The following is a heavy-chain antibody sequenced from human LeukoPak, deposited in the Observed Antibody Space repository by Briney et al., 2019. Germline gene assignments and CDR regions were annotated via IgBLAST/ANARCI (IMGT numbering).Heavy chain of an antibody. V-gene: IGHV3-30-3*01. CDR2: ISFDETKK. CDR3: ARMKVIKGASLDY. J-gene: IGHJ4*02. Sequence: PGGPLRLSCAASGFSFSKYAVHWVRQAPGKGLEWVAVISFDETKKYYADSVKGRFTISRDNSNNTLFLQMNSLKTEDTAVYFCARMKVIKGASLDYWGQGSLVTVSS. CDR1: GFSFSKYA. D-gene: IGHD2/OR15-2a*01.